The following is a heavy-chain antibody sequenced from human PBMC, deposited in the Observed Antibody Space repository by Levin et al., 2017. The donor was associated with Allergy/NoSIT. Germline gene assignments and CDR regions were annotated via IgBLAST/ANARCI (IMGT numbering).Heavy chain of an antibody. D-gene: IGHD5/OR15-5a*01. CDR3: ARSVYDSRSRRAFDI. J-gene: IGHJ3*02. CDR1: GGSISSGGYS. V-gene: IGHV4-30-2*01. CDR2: IYHSGST. Sequence: SETLSLTCAVSGGSISSGGYSWSWIRQPPGKGLEWIGYIYHSGSTYYNPSLKSRVTISVDRSKNQFSLKLSSVTAADTAVYYCARSVYDSRSRRAFDIWGQGTMVTVSS.